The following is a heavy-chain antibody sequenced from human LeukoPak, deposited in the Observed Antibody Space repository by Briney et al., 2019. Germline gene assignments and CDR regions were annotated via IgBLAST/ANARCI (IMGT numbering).Heavy chain of an antibody. D-gene: IGHD4-23*01. Sequence: QAGGSLRLSCAASGFTVSSNHMSWVRQAPGKGLEWVSLIYSGDSTCYADSVKGRFIISRDNSKNTLYLQMNSLRAEDTAVYYCARVYGGNFDYWGQGTLDTVSS. CDR1: GFTVSSNH. CDR2: IYSGDST. J-gene: IGHJ4*02. CDR3: ARVYGGNFDY. V-gene: IGHV3-53*01.